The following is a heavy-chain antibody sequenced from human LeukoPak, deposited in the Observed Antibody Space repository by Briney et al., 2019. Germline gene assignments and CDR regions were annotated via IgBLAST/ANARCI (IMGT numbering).Heavy chain of an antibody. V-gene: IGHV3-7*01. CDR1: GFTVSSNY. J-gene: IGHJ6*03. Sequence: GGSLRLSCAASGFTVSSNYMSWVRQAPGKGLEWVANIKQDGSEKYYVDSVKGRFTISRDNSKYTLYLQMNSLRAEDTAVYYCARDPPLVSGPVYYYYYMDVWGKGTTVTVSS. CDR2: IKQDGSEK. CDR3: ARDPPLVSGPVYYYYYMDV. D-gene: IGHD5/OR15-5a*01.